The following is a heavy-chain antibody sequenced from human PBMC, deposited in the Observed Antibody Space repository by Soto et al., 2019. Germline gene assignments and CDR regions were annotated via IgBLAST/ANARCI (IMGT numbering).Heavy chain of an antibody. CDR2: ITGSGGST. CDR3: AKARDYYGAAYDY. J-gene: IGHJ4*02. V-gene: IGHV3-23*01. Sequence: GGSLILSCAASGFTFSSYSMGWVRQAPGKGLEWVSGITGSGGSTYHADSVKGRFTISRDNSKNTLYMQMNSLRAEDTAVYHCAKARDYYGAAYDYWGQGVLVTVSS. CDR1: GFTFSSYS. D-gene: IGHD3-10*01.